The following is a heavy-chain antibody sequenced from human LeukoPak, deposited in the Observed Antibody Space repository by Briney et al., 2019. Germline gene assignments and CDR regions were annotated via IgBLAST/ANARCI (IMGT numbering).Heavy chain of an antibody. D-gene: IGHD2-2*02. CDR2: FDPEDGET. CDR1: GYTLTELS. CDR3: ATPLYTPYGMDV. V-gene: IGHV1-24*01. J-gene: IGHJ6*02. Sequence: AASVKVSCKVSGYTLTELSMHWVRQAPGKGLGWMGGFDPEDGETIYAQKFQGRVTMTEDTSTDTAYMELSSLRSEDTAVYYCATPLYTPYGMDVWGQGSTVTVSS.